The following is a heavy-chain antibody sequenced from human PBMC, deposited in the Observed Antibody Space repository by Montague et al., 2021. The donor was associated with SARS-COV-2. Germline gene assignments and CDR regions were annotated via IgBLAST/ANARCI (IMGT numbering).Heavy chain of an antibody. CDR2: INHGGST. D-gene: IGHD3-10*01. J-gene: IGHJ6*03. V-gene: IGHV4-34*01. CDR1: GSSFSGYY. Sequence: SETLSLTCAVHGSSFSGYYWNWIRQSPGKGLEWIGEINHGGSTKFSPSLKGRLTISTDTSKNQFSLKLTSVAAADTAVYYCARLRDGVVPSPILGVGPFYSYYYMDVGGRGTTVTVSS. CDR3: ARLRDGVVPSPILGVGPFYSYYYMDV.